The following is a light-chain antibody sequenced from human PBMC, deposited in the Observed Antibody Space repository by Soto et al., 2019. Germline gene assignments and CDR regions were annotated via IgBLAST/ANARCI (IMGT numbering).Light chain of an antibody. V-gene: IGKV1-39*01. CDR3: QQGDSFPFT. J-gene: IGKJ4*01. CDR2: AAS. Sequence: DIQLTQSPSSLSASVGDRVTITCRVSQGISSYLNWYQQKPGKAPKLLISAASSLQSGVPRRFSGSGSGTDFTLIISSLQPEDFATYFCQQGDSFPFTFGGGTKVDIK. CDR1: QGISSY.